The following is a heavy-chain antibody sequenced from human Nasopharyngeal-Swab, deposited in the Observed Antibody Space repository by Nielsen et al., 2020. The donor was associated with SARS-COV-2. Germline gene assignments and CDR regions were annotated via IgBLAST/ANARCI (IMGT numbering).Heavy chain of an antibody. V-gene: IGHV1-24*01. CDR3: AADRRWNYYYGMEV. CDR2: FDPRDGQT. J-gene: IGHJ6*02. Sequence: ASVKVSCKVSGDTPTELSMHWVRQAPGKGLEWMGGFDPRDGQTVYAQKFQGRVTMTEDTSTDTAYMELSGPTSDDTAVYYCAADRRWNYYYGMEVWGQGTTVTVSS. D-gene: IGHD2-15*01. CDR1: GDTPTELS.